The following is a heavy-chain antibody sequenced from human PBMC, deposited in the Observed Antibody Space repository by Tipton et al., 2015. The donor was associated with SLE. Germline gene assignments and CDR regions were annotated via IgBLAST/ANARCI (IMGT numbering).Heavy chain of an antibody. V-gene: IGHV5-51*01. Sequence: QLVQSGAEVKKPGESLKISCKGSGYSFTSYWIGWVRQMPGKGLEWMGIIYPGDSDTRYSPSIQGQATISADKSTSTAYLQWSSLRASDTAMYYCARQAGYSSSWSYFDYWGPGTLVTVSS. D-gene: IGHD6-13*01. CDR2: IYPGDSDT. CDR3: ARQAGYSSSWSYFDY. J-gene: IGHJ4*02. CDR1: GYSFTSYW.